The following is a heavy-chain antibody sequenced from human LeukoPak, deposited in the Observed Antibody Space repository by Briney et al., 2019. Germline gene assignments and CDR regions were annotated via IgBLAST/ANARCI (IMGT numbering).Heavy chain of an antibody. Sequence: PGGSLRLSCAASGFTFSSYAMSWVREAPGKGLEWVSAISGSGGSTYYADSVKGRFTISRDNSKNTLYLQMNSLRAEDTAVYYCATPMGHCSSTSCHAFDIWGQGTMVTVSS. D-gene: IGHD2-2*01. V-gene: IGHV3-23*01. CDR3: ATPMGHCSSTSCHAFDI. CDR1: GFTFSSYA. CDR2: ISGSGGST. J-gene: IGHJ3*02.